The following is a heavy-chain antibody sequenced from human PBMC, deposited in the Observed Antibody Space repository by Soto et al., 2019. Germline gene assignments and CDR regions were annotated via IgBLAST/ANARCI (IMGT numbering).Heavy chain of an antibody. CDR3: ARQAAVARGYYYYYGMDV. J-gene: IGHJ6*02. V-gene: IGHV4-39*01. CDR1: GGSISSSSYY. Sequence: SETLSLTCTVSGGSISSSSYYWGWIRQPPGKRLEWIGSIYYSGSTYYNPSLKSRVTISVDTSKNQFSLKLSSVTAADTAVYYCARQAAVARGYYYYYGMDVWGQGTTVT. CDR2: IYYSGST. D-gene: IGHD6-19*01.